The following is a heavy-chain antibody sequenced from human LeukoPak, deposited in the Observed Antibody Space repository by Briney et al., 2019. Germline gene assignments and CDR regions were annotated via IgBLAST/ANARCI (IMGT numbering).Heavy chain of an antibody. CDR1: GGSISSGGYY. Sequence: SETLSLTCTVSGGSISSGGYYWSWIRQHPGRGLEWIGYIYYSGSTYYNPSLKSRVTISVDTSKNQFSLKLSSVTAADTAVYYCARAQGYSGHGFDPWGQGTLVTVSS. CDR2: IYYSGST. D-gene: IGHD5-12*01. J-gene: IGHJ5*02. V-gene: IGHV4-31*03. CDR3: ARAQGYSGHGFDP.